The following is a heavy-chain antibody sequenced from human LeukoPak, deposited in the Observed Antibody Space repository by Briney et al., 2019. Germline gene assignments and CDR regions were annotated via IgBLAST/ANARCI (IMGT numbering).Heavy chain of an antibody. V-gene: IGHV3-30-3*01. CDR3: ARGELDGSGVNY. Sequence: PGGSLRLSCAASGFTFSSYAMHWVRQAPGKGLEWVAVISYDGSNKYYADSVKGRFTISRDNSKNTLYLQMNSLRAEDTAVYYCARGELDGSGVNYWGQGTLVTVSS. CDR2: ISYDGSNK. J-gene: IGHJ4*02. D-gene: IGHD3-10*01. CDR1: GFTFSSYA.